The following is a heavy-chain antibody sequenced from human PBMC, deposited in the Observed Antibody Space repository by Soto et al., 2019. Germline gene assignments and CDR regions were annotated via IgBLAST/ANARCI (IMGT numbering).Heavy chain of an antibody. CDR1: GGTFSSYT. D-gene: IGHD3-10*01. Sequence: QVQLVQSGAEVKKPGSSVKVSCKASGGTFSSYTISWVRQAPGQGLEWMGRIIPILGIANYAQKFQGRVTNTADKSTSTAYMELSSLRSEDTAVYYCAYGSGSYPLNNWFDPWGQGTLVTVSS. CDR3: AYGSGSYPLNNWFDP. CDR2: IIPILGIA. V-gene: IGHV1-69*02. J-gene: IGHJ5*02.